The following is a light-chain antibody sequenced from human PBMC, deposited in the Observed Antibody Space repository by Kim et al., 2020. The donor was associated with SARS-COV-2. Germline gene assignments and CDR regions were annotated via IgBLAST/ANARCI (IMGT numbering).Light chain of an antibody. CDR2: AAS. CDR3: QQLDSYPQVT. J-gene: IGKJ4*01. V-gene: IGKV1-9*01. CDR1: QDISTF. Sequence: DIQLTQSPSFLSASVGDRVTITCQASQDISTFLTWYQQKPGKAPKLLIYAASTLHSGVPSTFSGSGSGTEFTLTISSLQPEDFATYYCQQLDSYPQVTFGGGTKVDIK.